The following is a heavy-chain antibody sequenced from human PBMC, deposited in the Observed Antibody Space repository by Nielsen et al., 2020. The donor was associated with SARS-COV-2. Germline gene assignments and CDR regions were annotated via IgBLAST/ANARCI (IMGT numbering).Heavy chain of an antibody. CDR3: AREGGYGFDP. CDR2: ISSSSSTI. V-gene: IGHV3-48*01. Sequence: GESLKISCAASGFTFSSYSMNWVRQAPGKGLEWVSYISSSSSTIYYADSVKGRFTISRDNAKNSLYLQMNSLRGEDTAVYYCAREGGYGFDPWGQGTLVTVSS. D-gene: IGHD3-16*01. CDR1: GFTFSSYS. J-gene: IGHJ5*02.